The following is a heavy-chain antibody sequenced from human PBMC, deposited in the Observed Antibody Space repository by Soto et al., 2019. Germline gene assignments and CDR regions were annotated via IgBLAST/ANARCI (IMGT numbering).Heavy chain of an antibody. CDR3: ANRGYSYGFVIY. CDR1: GVTFSSYT. J-gene: IGHJ4*02. V-gene: IGHV1-69*02. Sequence: QVQLVQSGAEAKKPGSSVKVSCKASGVTFSSYTFSWVRQAPGQGLEWMGRIIPMLGIANYAQKFQGRVTITADKSTSTAYMELSSLRSEDTAVYYCANRGYSYGFVIYWGQGTLVTVSS. D-gene: IGHD5-18*01. CDR2: IIPMLGIA.